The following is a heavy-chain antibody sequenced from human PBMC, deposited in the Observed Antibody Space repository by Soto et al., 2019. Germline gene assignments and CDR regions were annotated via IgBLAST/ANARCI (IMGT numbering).Heavy chain of an antibody. CDR2: ISGSGGST. Sequence: GGSLRLSCAASGFTFSSYAMSWVRQAPGKGLEWVSAISGSGGSTYYADSVKGRFTISRDNSKNTLYLQMNSLRAEDTAVYYCAKASIYTSDYDFWSGYCFDYWGQGTLVTVSS. J-gene: IGHJ4*02. CDR3: AKASIYTSDYDFWSGYCFDY. D-gene: IGHD3-3*01. V-gene: IGHV3-23*01. CDR1: GFTFSSYA.